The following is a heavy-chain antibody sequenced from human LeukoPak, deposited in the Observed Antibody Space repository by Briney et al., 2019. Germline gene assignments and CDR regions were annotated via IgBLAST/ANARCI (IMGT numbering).Heavy chain of an antibody. Sequence: PGGSLRLSSAASGFTFSSYAMHWVRQAPGKGLEWVAVISYDGSNKYYADSVKGRFTISRDNSKNTLYLQMNSLRAEDTAVYYCARDFSGSYHWFDYWGQGTLVTVSS. V-gene: IGHV3-30-3*01. CDR1: GFTFSSYA. J-gene: IGHJ4*02. D-gene: IGHD1-26*01. CDR3: ARDFSGSYHWFDY. CDR2: ISYDGSNK.